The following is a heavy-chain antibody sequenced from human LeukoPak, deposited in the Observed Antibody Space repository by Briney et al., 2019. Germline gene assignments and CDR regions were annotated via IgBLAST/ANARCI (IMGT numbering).Heavy chain of an antibody. D-gene: IGHD2-2*01. CDR3: ARGRRSIVVVPAARRGYYYMDV. Sequence: PSEILSLTCTVSGYSISSDYYWGWIRQPPGKRLEWIGEINHSGSTSYNPSLKSRVTISVDTSKNQFSLKLSSVTAADTAVYYCARGRRSIVVVPAARRGYYYMDVWGNGTTVTVSS. CDR2: INHSGST. J-gene: IGHJ6*03. V-gene: IGHV4-38-2*02. CDR1: GYSISSDYY.